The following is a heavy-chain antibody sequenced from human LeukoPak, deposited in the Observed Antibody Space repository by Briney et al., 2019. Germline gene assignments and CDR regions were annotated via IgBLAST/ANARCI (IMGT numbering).Heavy chain of an antibody. V-gene: IGHV4-30-4*01. J-gene: IGHJ5*02. CDR1: GGSISSGDYY. CDR3: ASYDILTGSLDNWFDP. CDR2: IYYSGST. D-gene: IGHD3-9*01. Sequence: PSETLSLTCTVSGGSISSGDYYWSWIRQPPGKGLEWIGYIYYSGSTYYNPSLKSRVTISVDTSKNQFSLKLSSVTAADTAVYYCASYDILTGSLDNWFDPWGQGTLVTVSS.